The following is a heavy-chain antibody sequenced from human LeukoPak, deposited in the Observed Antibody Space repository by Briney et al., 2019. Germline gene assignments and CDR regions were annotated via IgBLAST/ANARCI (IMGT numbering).Heavy chain of an antibody. Sequence: PGRSLRLSCAASGFTFSSYGMHWVRQAPGKGLEWVAVIWYDGSNKYCADSVRGRFTISRDNSKNTLYLQMNSLRAEDTAVYYCARDHWVVPATGDAFDIWGQGTMVTVSS. V-gene: IGHV3-33*01. D-gene: IGHD2-15*01. CDR1: GFTFSSYG. CDR2: IWYDGSNK. J-gene: IGHJ3*02. CDR3: ARDHWVVPATGDAFDI.